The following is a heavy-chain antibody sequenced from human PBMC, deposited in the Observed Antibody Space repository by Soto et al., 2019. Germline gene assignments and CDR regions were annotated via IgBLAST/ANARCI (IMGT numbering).Heavy chain of an antibody. V-gene: IGHV3-30*18. CDR3: AKDCTPVTLHYSYYGMDV. J-gene: IGHJ6*02. CDR2: ISYDGSNK. D-gene: IGHD4-4*01. Sequence: QVPLVESGGGVVQPGRSLRLSCAASGFTFSSYGMHWVRQAPGKGLEWVAVISYDGSNKYYADSVKGRFTISTDNSKNTLYLQMNSLRAEDTAVYYCAKDCTPVTLHYSYYGMDVWGQGTTVTVSS. CDR1: GFTFSSYG.